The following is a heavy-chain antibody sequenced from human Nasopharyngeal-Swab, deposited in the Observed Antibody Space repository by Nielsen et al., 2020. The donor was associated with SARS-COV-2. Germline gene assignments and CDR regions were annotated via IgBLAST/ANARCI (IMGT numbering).Heavy chain of an antibody. J-gene: IGHJ3*02. CDR2: IYSGGST. Sequence: GGSLRLSCAASGFTVSSNYMSWVRQAPGKGLEWVSVIYSGGSTYYADSVKGRFTISRDNSKNTLYLQMNSLRAEDTAVYYCAKDATRMIVVVITVLAFDIWGQGTMVTVSS. V-gene: IGHV3-53*01. CDR1: GFTVSSNY. D-gene: IGHD3-22*01. CDR3: AKDATRMIVVVITVLAFDI.